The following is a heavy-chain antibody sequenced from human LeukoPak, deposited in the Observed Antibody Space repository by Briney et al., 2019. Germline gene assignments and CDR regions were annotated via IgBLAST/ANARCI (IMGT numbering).Heavy chain of an antibody. V-gene: IGHV3-11*06. J-gene: IGHJ4*02. Sequence: GGSLRLSCAASGFTFSDYYMSWIRQAPGKGLEWVSYISGSSSYTNYADSVKGRFTISRDNAKNSLYLQMNSLRAEDTAVYYCARVGGYYYDSSGYHFFDYWGQGTLVTVSS. CDR2: ISGSSSYT. CDR3: ARVGGYYYDSSGYHFFDY. CDR1: GFTFSDYY. D-gene: IGHD3-22*01.